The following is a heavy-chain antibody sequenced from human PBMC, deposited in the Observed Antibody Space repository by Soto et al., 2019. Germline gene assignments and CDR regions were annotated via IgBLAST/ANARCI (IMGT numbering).Heavy chain of an antibody. CDR1: GYTFTGYY. CDR3: ARASGSIAARPPFDY. V-gene: IGHV1-2*04. D-gene: IGHD6-6*01. Sequence: VASVKVSCKASGYTFTGYYMHWVRQAPGQGLEWMGWINPNSGGTNYAQKFQGWVTMTRDTSISTAYMELSRLRSDDTAVYYCARASGSIAARPPFDYWGQGTLVTVSS. CDR2: INPNSGGT. J-gene: IGHJ4*02.